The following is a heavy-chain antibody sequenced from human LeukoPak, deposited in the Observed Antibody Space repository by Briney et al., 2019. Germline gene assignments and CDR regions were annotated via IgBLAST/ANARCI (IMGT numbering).Heavy chain of an antibody. J-gene: IGHJ5*02. V-gene: IGHV3-23*01. Sequence: PGGSLRLSCAASGFTFSSYAMSWARQAPGKGLEWVSAISGSGGSTYYADSVKGRFTISRDNSKNTLYLQMNSLRAEDTAVYYCAKDPGDIVVVVAAPGRNWFDPWAREPWSPSPQ. D-gene: IGHD2-15*01. CDR1: GFTFSSYA. CDR3: AKDPGDIVVVVAAPGRNWFDP. CDR2: ISGSGGST.